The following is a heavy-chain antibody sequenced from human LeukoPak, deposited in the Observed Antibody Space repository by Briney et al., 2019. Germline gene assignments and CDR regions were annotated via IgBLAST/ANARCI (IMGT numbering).Heavy chain of an antibody. V-gene: IGHV4-30-4*07. CDR2: IYYSGST. CDR1: GGSISSGGYS. D-gene: IGHD5-24*01. Sequence: SETLSLTCAVSGGSISSGGYSWSWIRQPPGKGLEWIGYIYYSGSTYYNPSLKSRVTISVDTSKNQFSLKLSSVTAADTAVYYCAREEMATIDYWGQGTLVTVSS. J-gene: IGHJ4*02. CDR3: AREEMATIDY.